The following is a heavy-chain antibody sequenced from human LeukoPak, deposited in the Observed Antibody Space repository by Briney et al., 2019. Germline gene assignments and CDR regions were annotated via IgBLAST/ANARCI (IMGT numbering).Heavy chain of an antibody. V-gene: IGHV3-33*01. CDR1: RFTFSSYA. J-gene: IGHJ4*02. D-gene: IGHD5-18*01. CDR3: ARGKRGFIYGSDF. Sequence: GGSLRLPCAGSRFTFSSYAMHWVRQAPGKGLEWVALIWYDGSNKYYADSVKGRFSISRDNSKNTLSLQMNSLRVEDTALYYCARGKRGFIYGSDFWGQGTLVTVSS. CDR2: IWYDGSNK.